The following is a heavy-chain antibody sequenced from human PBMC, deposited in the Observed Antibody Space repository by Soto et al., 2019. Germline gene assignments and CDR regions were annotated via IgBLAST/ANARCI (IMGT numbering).Heavy chain of an antibody. CDR3: SWSLDY. CDR2: INQDGSQT. V-gene: IGHV3-7*01. J-gene: IGHJ4*02. CDR1: GFPFSSSW. D-gene: IGHD1-26*01. Sequence: PGGSLRLSCAASGFPFSSSWMDWVRQAPGKGLEWVANINQDGSQTYYVDSVKGRFTVSRDNAENSVYLQMDSLRVEDTAVYYCSWSLDYWGQGTLVTVSS.